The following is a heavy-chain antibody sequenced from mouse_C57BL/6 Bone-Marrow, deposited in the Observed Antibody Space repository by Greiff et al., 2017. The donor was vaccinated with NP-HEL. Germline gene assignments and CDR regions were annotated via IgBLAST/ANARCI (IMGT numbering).Heavy chain of an antibody. Sequence: QVQLQQSGAELVRPGTSVKVSCKASGYAFTNYLIEWVKQRPGQGLEWIGVINPGSGGTNYNEKFKSKATLTADKSSSTAYMQLSSLTSEDSAVYFCARGGIYYDYAWFAYWGQGTLVTVSA. V-gene: IGHV1-54*01. D-gene: IGHD2-4*01. CDR3: ARGGIYYDYAWFAY. CDR2: INPGSGGT. CDR1: GYAFTNYL. J-gene: IGHJ3*01.